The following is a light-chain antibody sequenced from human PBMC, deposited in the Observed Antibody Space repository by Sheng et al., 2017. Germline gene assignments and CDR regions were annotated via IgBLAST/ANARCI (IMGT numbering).Light chain of an antibody. CDR1: QSIDTW. CDR3: QQYNSYSPT. CDR2: KAS. J-gene: IGKJ1*01. Sequence: DIQMTQSPYTLSASVGDRVTITCRASQSIDTWLAWYQKKPGKAPKLLINKASTLETGVPSRFSGSGSGTEFTLTISSLQPEDFATYYCQQYNSYSPTFGQGTKVEMK. V-gene: IGKV1-5*03.